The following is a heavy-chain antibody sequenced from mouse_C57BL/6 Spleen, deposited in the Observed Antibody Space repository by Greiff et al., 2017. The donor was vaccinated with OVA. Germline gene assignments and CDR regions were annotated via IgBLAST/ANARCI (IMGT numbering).Heavy chain of an antibody. J-gene: IGHJ3*01. Sequence: VKLMESGPELVKPGASVKISCKASGYSFTSYYIHWVKQRPGQGLEWIGWIYPGSGNTKYNEKFKGKATLTADTSSSTAYMQLSSLTSEDSAVYYCARAYYDYDVFAYWGQGTLVTVSA. CDR1: GYSFTSYY. D-gene: IGHD2-4*01. V-gene: IGHV1-66*01. CDR2: IYPGSGNT. CDR3: ARAYYDYDVFAY.